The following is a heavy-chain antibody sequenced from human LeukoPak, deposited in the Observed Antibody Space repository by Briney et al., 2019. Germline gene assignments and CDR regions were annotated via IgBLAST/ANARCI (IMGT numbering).Heavy chain of an antibody. D-gene: IGHD5-12*01. Sequence: ASVKVSCKASGYTFTGYYMHWVRQAPGQGLEWMGIINPSGGSTSYAQKFQGRVTMTRDMSTSTVYMELSSLRSEDTAVYYCARDGSGYDNNYYYYYMDVWGKGTTVTVSS. CDR1: GYTFTGYY. CDR2: INPSGGST. J-gene: IGHJ6*03. V-gene: IGHV1-46*01. CDR3: ARDGSGYDNNYYYYYMDV.